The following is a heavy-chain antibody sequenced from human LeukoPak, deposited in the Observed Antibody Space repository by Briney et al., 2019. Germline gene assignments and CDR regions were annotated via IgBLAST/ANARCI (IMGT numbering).Heavy chain of an antibody. D-gene: IGHD6-13*01. CDR3: ARDWGSSWPYDAFDI. CDR2: INWNGGST. V-gene: IGHV3-20*04. Sequence: PGGSLRLSCAASGFTFDDYGMSWVRQAPGKGLEWVSGINWNGGSTGYADSVKGRFTISRDNAKNSLYLQMNSLRAEDMALYYCARDWGSSWPYDAFDIWGQGAMVTVSS. CDR1: GFTFDDYG. J-gene: IGHJ3*02.